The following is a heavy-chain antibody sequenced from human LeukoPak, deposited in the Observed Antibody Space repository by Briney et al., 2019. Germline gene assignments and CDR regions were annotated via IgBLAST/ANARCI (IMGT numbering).Heavy chain of an antibody. CDR1: GFTFSSYS. D-gene: IGHD2-2*01. J-gene: IGHJ4*02. V-gene: IGHV3-48*04. Sequence: GGSLRLSCAASGFTFSSYSMNWVRQAPGKGLEWVSYISDSSSAMYYADSVKGRFTISRDNAKNSLYLQMNSLRAEDTAVYYCAKDVLGYCSSTSCYPDYWGQGTLVTVSS. CDR3: AKDVLGYCSSTSCYPDY. CDR2: ISDSSSAM.